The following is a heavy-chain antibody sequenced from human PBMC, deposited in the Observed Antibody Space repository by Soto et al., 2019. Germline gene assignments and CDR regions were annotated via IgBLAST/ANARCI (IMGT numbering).Heavy chain of an antibody. CDR1: GGSFSGYY. Sequence: SETLSLTCAVYGGSFSGYYWSWIRQPPGKGLEWIGEINHSGSTNYNPSLKSRVTISVDTSKNQFSLKLSSVTAADTAVYYCARAKGDDILTGYYPRPMYYFDYWGQGTLVTVSS. J-gene: IGHJ4*02. V-gene: IGHV4-34*01. CDR2: INHSGST. D-gene: IGHD3-9*01. CDR3: ARAKGDDILTGYYPRPMYYFDY.